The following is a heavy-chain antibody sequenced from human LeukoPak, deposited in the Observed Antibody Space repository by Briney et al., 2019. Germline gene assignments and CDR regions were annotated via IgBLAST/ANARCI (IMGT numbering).Heavy chain of an antibody. CDR3: ARDHCSGGSCYLNDAFDI. CDR1: GYSFTSYW. Sequence: GESLKISCKGSGYSFTSYWIGWVRQAPGQGLEWMGIINPSGGSTSYAQKFQGRVTMTRDMSTSTVYMELSSLRSEDTAVYYCARDHCSGGSCYLNDAFDIWGQGTMVTVSS. J-gene: IGHJ3*02. V-gene: IGHV1-46*01. CDR2: INPSGGST. D-gene: IGHD2-15*01.